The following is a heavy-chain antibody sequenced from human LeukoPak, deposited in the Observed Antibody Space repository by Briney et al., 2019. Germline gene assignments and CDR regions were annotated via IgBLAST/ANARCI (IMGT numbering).Heavy chain of an antibody. CDR1: GGSISTYY. V-gene: IGHV4-59*08. Sequence: SETLSLTCTVSGGSISTYYWGWIRQPPGKGLECIGYIYYSGSTNYNPSLKSRVTISVDTSKNQFSLKLTSVTAADTAVYYCASNYYGSGSLDYWGQGNLVTVSS. CDR3: ASNYYGSGSLDY. CDR2: IYYSGST. J-gene: IGHJ4*02. D-gene: IGHD3-10*01.